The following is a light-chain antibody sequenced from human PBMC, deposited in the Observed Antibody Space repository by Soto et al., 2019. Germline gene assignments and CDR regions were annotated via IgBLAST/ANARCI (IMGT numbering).Light chain of an antibody. V-gene: IGLV2-14*01. J-gene: IGLJ1*01. CDR1: NSDVGIYDF. CDR3: ISYTSDDVRYV. Sequence: QSALTQPASVSGTPGQSITISCTGSNSDVGIYDFVSWYQHYPGRAPKLIVSEVSHRPSGVSNRFSGSKSGNTASLTISGLQSEDEADYYCISYTSDDVRYVFGTGTKLTVL. CDR2: EVS.